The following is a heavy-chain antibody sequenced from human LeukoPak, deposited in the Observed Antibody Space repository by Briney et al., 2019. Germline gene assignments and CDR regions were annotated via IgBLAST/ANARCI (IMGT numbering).Heavy chain of an antibody. CDR1: GFTFSNAW. CDR3: TTGVMITFGGVIVFDY. J-gene: IGHJ4*02. V-gene: IGHV3-15*01. CDR2: IKSKTDGGTT. D-gene: IGHD3-16*02. Sequence: PGGSLRLSCAASGFTFSNAWMSWVRQAPGKGLEWVGRIKSKTDGGTTDYAAPVKGRFTISRDDSKNTLYLQMNSLKTEDTTVYYCTTGVMITFGGVIVFDYWGQGTLVTVSS.